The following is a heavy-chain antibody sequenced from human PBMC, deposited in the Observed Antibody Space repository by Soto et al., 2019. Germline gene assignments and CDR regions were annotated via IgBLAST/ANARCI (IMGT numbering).Heavy chain of an antibody. CDR2: IYPGDSDT. D-gene: IGHD6-13*01. J-gene: IGHJ4*02. CDR3: AGLASRIAAAGDFDY. V-gene: IGHV5-51*03. CDR1: GYSFTSYW. Sequence: EVQLVQSGAEVKKPGESLKISCKGSGYSFTSYWIGWVRQMPGKGLEWMGIIYPGDSDTRYSPSFQGQVTISADKSISSAYLHRSRLQASDTAMYDCAGLASRIAAAGDFDYWGQGTLVTVSS.